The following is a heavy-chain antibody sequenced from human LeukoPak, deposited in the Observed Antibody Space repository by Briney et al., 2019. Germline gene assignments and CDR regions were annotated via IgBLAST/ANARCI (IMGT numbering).Heavy chain of an antibody. CDR2: IYYSGST. CDR3: ARGGYYGSGNDFRFDP. D-gene: IGHD3-10*01. V-gene: IGHV4-59*01. J-gene: IGHJ5*02. Sequence: SETLSLTCTVSGGSISSYYWSWIRQPPGKGLEWIGYIYYSGSTNYNPTLKSRVTISVDTSKNQFSLKLSSVTAADTAVYYCARGGYYGSGNDFRFDPWGQGTLVTVSS. CDR1: GGSISSYY.